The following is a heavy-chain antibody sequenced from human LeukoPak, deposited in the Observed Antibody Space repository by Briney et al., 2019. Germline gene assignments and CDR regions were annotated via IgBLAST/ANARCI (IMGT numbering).Heavy chain of an antibody. J-gene: IGHJ3*02. CDR2: ISSSSSTI. Sequence: PGRSLRLSCAASGFTFSSYSMNWVRQAPGKGLEWVSYISSSSSTIYYADSVKGRFTISRDNAKNSLYLQMNSLRAEDTAVYYCARDLRRETIWGQGTMVTVSS. CDR1: GFTFSSYS. D-gene: IGHD5-24*01. V-gene: IGHV3-48*01. CDR3: ARDLRRETI.